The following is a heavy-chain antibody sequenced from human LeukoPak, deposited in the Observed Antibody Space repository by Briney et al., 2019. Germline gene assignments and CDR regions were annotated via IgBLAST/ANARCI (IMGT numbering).Heavy chain of an antibody. CDR3: ARQAARPYDY. V-gene: IGHV3-30-3*01. D-gene: IGHD6-6*01. CDR1: GFTFNSYS. CDR2: ISYDGSNK. Sequence: GGSLRLSCAASGFTFNSYSMHWVRQAPGKGLEWVAVISYDGSNKYYADSVKGRFTISRDNSKNTLYLQMNSLRTEDTAVFHCARQAARPYDYWGQGTLVTVSS. J-gene: IGHJ4*02.